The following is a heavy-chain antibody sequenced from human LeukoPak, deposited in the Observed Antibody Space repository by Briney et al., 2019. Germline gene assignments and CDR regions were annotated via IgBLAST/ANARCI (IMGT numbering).Heavy chain of an antibody. V-gene: IGHV1-2*06. CDR3: ARPLSAIPLPFNAFDL. Sequence: ASVKVSCKASGYTFTSYGISWVRQAPGQGLEWLGRIIPKTGDTSYAQKFQGRVTMTRDTSISTVYMDLSSLTSDDTAVYYCARPLSAIPLPFNAFDLWGQGTVVTVSS. D-gene: IGHD2-21*01. CDR1: GYTFTSYG. CDR2: IIPKTGDT. J-gene: IGHJ3*01.